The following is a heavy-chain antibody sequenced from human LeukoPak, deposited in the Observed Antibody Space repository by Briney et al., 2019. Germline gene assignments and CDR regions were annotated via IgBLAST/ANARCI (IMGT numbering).Heavy chain of an antibody. CDR2: IYYSGST. Sequence: SETLSLTCTVSGGSISSYYWSWIRQPPGKGLEWIGYIYYSGSTNYNPSLKSRVTISVDTSKNQFSLKLSSVTAADTAVYYCARDRGGDGYNDYYSDYWGQGTLVTVSS. J-gene: IGHJ4*02. CDR3: ARDRGGDGYNDYYSDY. V-gene: IGHV4-59*01. CDR1: GGSISSYY. D-gene: IGHD5-24*01.